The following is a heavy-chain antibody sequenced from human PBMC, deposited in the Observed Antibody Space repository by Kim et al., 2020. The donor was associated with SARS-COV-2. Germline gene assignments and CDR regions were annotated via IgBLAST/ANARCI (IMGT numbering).Heavy chain of an antibody. D-gene: IGHD2-2*01. V-gene: IGHV4-59*09. J-gene: IGHJ6*02. Sequence: NPSLKSRVTISVDTSKNQFSLKLSSGTAADTAVYYCARGYCSSTSCFMDVWGQGTTVTVSS. CDR3: ARGYCSSTSCFMDV.